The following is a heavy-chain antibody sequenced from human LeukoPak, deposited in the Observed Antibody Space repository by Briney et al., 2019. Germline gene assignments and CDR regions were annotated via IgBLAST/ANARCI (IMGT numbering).Heavy chain of an antibody. V-gene: IGHV1-18*01. CDR3: ARDSGDYSKEYDGFDT. CDR1: GYTFTTYG. D-gene: IGHD4-11*01. J-gene: IGHJ3*02. Sequence: ASVKVSCKASGYTFTTYGISWVRQAPGQGLEWMGWISGYNGNTNYAQKLQGRVTMTTDTSTSTAYMELGSLRSDDTAVYYCARDSGDYSKEYDGFDTWGQGTMVTVSS. CDR2: ISGYNGNT.